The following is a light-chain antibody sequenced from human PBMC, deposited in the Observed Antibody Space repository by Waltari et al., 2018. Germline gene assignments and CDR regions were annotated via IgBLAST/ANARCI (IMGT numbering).Light chain of an antibody. CDR3: NSYAGSSSWV. Sequence: QSALTQPASVSGSPGQSITISRTGTSSDVGFYNYVSWYQPHPGKAPKLMIYDFSDRPSGVSNRFSGSKSGNTASLTISGLQAEDEADYYCNSYAGSSSWVFGGGTKLTVL. J-gene: IGLJ3*02. CDR1: SSDVGFYNY. CDR2: DFS. V-gene: IGLV2-14*01.